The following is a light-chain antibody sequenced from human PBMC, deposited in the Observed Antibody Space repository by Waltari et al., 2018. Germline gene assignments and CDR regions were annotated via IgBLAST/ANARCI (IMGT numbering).Light chain of an antibody. CDR2: KAS. V-gene: IGKV1-5*03. Sequence: ITCRASRSISSWLAWYQQKPGKAPKRLIYKASSLESGVPSRFSGSGSGTEFTLTISSLQPDDFATYYCQQYNSLSTFGQGTKLEIK. CDR1: RSISSW. J-gene: IGKJ2*01. CDR3: QQYNSLST.